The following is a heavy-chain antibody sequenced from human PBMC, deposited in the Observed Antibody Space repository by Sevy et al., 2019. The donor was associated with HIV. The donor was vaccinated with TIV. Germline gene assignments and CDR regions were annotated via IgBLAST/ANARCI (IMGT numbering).Heavy chain of an antibody. V-gene: IGHV1-24*01. CDR3: ATLIVGTSYLRL. CDR1: GYRLSELS. D-gene: IGHD1-26*01. Sequence: ASVKVSCNVSGYRLSELSTYWVRQTPAKGLEGMGGFDPEYDDPIYAQNFQGRVTMTEDTSTDTAYMELSSLTSEYTAVYYCATLIVGTSYLRLWGPGTLVTVSS. J-gene: IGHJ4*02. CDR2: FDPEYDDP.